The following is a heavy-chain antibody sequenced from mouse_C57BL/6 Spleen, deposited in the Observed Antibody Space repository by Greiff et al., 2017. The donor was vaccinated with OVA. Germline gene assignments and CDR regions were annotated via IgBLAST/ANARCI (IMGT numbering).Heavy chain of an antibody. CDR1: GFNIKNTY. Sequence: VQLQQSVAELVRPGASVKLSCTASGFNIKNTYMPWVKQRPEQGLEWIGRIDPANGNTKYAPKFQGKATITADTSSNTAYLQLSSLTSEDTAIYYCARAPYSNYGYYFDYWGQGTTLTVSS. V-gene: IGHV14-3*01. CDR3: ARAPYSNYGYYFDY. CDR2: IDPANGNT. J-gene: IGHJ2*01. D-gene: IGHD2-5*01.